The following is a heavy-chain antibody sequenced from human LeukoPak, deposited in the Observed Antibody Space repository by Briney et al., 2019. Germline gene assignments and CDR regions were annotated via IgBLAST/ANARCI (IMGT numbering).Heavy chain of an antibody. J-gene: IGHJ4*02. CDR3: AKDYRYYYDNVGTSPFDY. Sequence: PGGSLRLSCAASGFTFSSYEMNWVRQAPGKGLEWVSYISSSGSTIYYADSVKGRFTISRDSSKNTLYLQMNSLRAEDTAVYCCAKDYRYYYDNVGTSPFDYWGQGTLITVSS. CDR2: ISSSGSTI. D-gene: IGHD3-22*01. V-gene: IGHV3-48*03. CDR1: GFTFSSYE.